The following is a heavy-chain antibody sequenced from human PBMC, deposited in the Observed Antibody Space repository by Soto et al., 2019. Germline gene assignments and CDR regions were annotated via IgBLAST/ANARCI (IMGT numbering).Heavy chain of an antibody. D-gene: IGHD6-13*01. CDR3: ATMSSRWYTCYGMDV. Sequence: GESLKISCKGSGYSFTSYWIGWVRQMPGKGLEWMGIIYPGDSDTRYSPSFQGQVTISADKSISTAYLQWSSLKASDTAMYYCATMSSRWYTCYGMDVWGQGTTVNVSS. CDR1: GYSFTSYW. V-gene: IGHV5-51*01. CDR2: IYPGDSDT. J-gene: IGHJ6*02.